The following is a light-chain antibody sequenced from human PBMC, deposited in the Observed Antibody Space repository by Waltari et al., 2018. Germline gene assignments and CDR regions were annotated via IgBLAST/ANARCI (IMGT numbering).Light chain of an antibody. CDR2: DVS. CDR1: SSDDGGYNK. Sequence: QYALTQPRSVSGSPGQPVTISCTGTSSDDGGYNKVSWSQHNPGKAPKLMFYDVSKRPSGVPVRFSGSKSGNTASLTISGLQAEDDADYYCCSYAGSNIWVFGGGTKLTVL. V-gene: IGLV2-11*01. J-gene: IGLJ3*02. CDR3: CSYAGSNIWV.